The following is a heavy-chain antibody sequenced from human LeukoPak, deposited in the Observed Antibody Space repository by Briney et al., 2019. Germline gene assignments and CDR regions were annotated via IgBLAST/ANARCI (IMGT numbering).Heavy chain of an antibody. J-gene: IGHJ4*02. CDR1: GFTFSSYS. D-gene: IGHD3-3*01. V-gene: IGHV3-21*01. CDR2: ISTSSNYI. CDR3: ARDNRDFWSGYYYFDY. Sequence: GGSLRLSCAASGFTFSSYSMNWVRQAPGKGLDGVSSISTSSNYIYYAGSMKGRFTISRDNAKNSLYLQINSLRGEDTAVYFCARDNRDFWSGYYYFDYWGQGSLVTVSS.